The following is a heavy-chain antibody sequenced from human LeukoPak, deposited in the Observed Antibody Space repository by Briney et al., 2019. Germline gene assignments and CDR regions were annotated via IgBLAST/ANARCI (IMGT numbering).Heavy chain of an antibody. CDR1: GFTFSSYE. J-gene: IGHJ4*02. CDR2: ISSSGTFI. CDR3: ARGRQSCGDGRCYRGLGQY. Sequence: QPGGSLRLSCAASGFTFSSYEMNWVRQAPGKGLEWVSYISSSGTFIDYADSVKGRFTISRENAKNSLNLQMNSLTTEDTAIYYCARGRQSCGDGRCYRGLGQYWGQGVLVTVSS. D-gene: IGHD2-15*01. V-gene: IGHV3-48*03.